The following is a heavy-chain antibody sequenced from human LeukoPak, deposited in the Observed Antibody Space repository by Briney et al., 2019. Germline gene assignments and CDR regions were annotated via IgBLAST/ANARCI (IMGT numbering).Heavy chain of an antibody. D-gene: IGHD1-1*01. J-gene: IGHJ6*02. V-gene: IGHV1-69*13. CDR3: LTRTRDYYYYGMDI. Sequence: ASVKVSCKASGGTFISYAISWVRQAPGQGLEWMGGIIPIFGTANYAQKFQGRVTITADESTSTAYMELSSLRSEDTAVYYCLTRTRDYYYYGMDIWGQGTTVTVSS. CDR1: GGTFISYA. CDR2: IIPIFGTA.